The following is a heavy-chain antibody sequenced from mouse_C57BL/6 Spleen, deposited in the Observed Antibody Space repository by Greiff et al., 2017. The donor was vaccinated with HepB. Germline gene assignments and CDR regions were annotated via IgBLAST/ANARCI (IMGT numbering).Heavy chain of an antibody. CDR1: GYSFTDYN. J-gene: IGHJ3*01. D-gene: IGHD1-1*01. CDR2: INPNYGTT. Sequence: EVKLQESGPELVKPGASVKISCKASGYSFTDYNMNWVKQSNGKSLEWIGVINPNYGTTSYNQKFKGKATLTVDQSSSTAYMQLNSLTSEDSAVYYCASANYGSRTGFAYWGQGTLVTVSA. V-gene: IGHV1-39*01. CDR3: ASANYGSRTGFAY.